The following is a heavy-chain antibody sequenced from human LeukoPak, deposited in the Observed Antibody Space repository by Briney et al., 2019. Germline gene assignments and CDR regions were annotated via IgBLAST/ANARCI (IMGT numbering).Heavy chain of an antibody. CDR2: IYTSGST. J-gene: IGHJ4*02. CDR1: GGSISSGSYY. D-gene: IGHD6-13*01. V-gene: IGHV4-61*02. CDR3: ARDPIAAAGPLLAVIDY. Sequence: PSETLSLTCTVSGGSISSGSYYWSWIRQPAGKGMEWIGRIYTSGSTNYNPSLKSRVTIPVDTSKNQFSLKLSSVTAADTAVYYCARDPIAAAGPLLAVIDYWGQGTLVTVSS.